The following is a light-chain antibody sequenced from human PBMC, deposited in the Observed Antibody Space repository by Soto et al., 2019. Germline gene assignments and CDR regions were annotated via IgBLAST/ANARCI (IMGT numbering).Light chain of an antibody. CDR3: SSYAGSNILYV. CDR2: EVT. V-gene: IGLV2-8*01. CDR1: SSDVGLYNY. J-gene: IGLJ1*01. Sequence: QSALTQPPSASGSPGQSVTISCTGTSSDVGLYNYVSWYQQHPGKAPKLVIYEVTKRPSGVPDRFSGSKSGNTASLTVSGLQAEDEADYYCSSYAGSNILYVFGTGTKVNVL.